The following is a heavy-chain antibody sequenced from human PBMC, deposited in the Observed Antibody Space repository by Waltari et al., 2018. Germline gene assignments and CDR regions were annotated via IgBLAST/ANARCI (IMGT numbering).Heavy chain of an antibody. CDR2: ISSSGSTI. Sequence: EVQLVESGGGLVQPGGSLRLSCAASGFTFSSYEMNWVRPAPGKGLEWVSYISSSGSTIYYADSVKGRFTSSRDNAKNSLYLQMNSLRAEDTAVYYCAREGDIVVVPAAIRSYYYGMDVWGQGTTVTVSS. V-gene: IGHV3-48*03. CDR3: AREGDIVVVPAAIRSYYYGMDV. CDR1: GFTFSSYE. J-gene: IGHJ6*02. D-gene: IGHD2-2*01.